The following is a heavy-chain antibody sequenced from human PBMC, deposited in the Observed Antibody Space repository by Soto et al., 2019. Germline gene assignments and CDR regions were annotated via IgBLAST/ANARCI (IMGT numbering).Heavy chain of an antibody. Sequence: SETLSLTCAVYGGSFSGYYWSWIRQPPGKGLEWIGEINHSGSTNYNPSLKSRVTISVDTSKNQFSLKLSSVTAADTAVYYCARGLIYCSGGSCYSYVLSTHYYYYYMDVWGKGTTVTVSS. CDR3: ARGLIYCSGGSCYSYVLSTHYYYYYMDV. CDR1: GGSFSGYY. CDR2: INHSGST. J-gene: IGHJ6*03. V-gene: IGHV4-34*01. D-gene: IGHD2-15*01.